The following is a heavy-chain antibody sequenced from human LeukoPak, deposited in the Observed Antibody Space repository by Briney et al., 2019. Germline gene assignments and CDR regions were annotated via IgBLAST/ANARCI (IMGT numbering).Heavy chain of an antibody. V-gene: IGHV4-59*01. Sequence: SETLSLTCTVSGGSISSYYWSWIRQPPGKGLEWIGYIYYSGSTNYNLSLKSRVTISVDTSKNQFSLKLSSVTAADTAVYYCARGNGITAEYFQHWGQGTLVTVSS. CDR2: IYYSGST. D-gene: IGHD3-10*01. CDR3: ARGNGITAEYFQH. CDR1: GGSISSYY. J-gene: IGHJ1*01.